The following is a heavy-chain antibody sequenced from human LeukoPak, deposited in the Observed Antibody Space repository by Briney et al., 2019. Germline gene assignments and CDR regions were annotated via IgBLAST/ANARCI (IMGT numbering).Heavy chain of an antibody. CDR1: GFTLSSYA. CDR3: TLGVVKTFYFDY. CDR2: ISGSGGST. J-gene: IGHJ4*02. Sequence: GGSLRLSCAASGFTLSSYAMSWVRQAPGKGLEWVSAISGSGGSTYYADSVKGRFTISRDNSKNTLYLQMNSLRVEDTAVYYCTLGVVKTFYFDYWGQGTLVTVSS. D-gene: IGHD3-3*01. V-gene: IGHV3-23*01.